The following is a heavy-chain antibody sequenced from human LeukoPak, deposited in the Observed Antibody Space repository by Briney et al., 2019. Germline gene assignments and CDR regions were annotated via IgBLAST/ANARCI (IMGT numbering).Heavy chain of an antibody. D-gene: IGHD4-23*01. CDR1: GFTFSHYW. Sequence: GSLRLSCAASGFTFSHYWMHWVRQAPGEGLVWVSRIDSAGRDTKYTNSVEGRFTISRDNAKNTLYLQMNSLRAEDTAVYFCAMTSVGFDHWGQGILVTVSS. CDR2: IDSAGRDT. V-gene: IGHV3-74*01. J-gene: IGHJ4*02. CDR3: AMTSVGFDH.